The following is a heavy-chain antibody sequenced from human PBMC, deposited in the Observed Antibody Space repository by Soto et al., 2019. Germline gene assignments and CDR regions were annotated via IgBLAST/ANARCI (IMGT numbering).Heavy chain of an antibody. CDR2: IYYSGST. CDR3: ARGGYAY. V-gene: IGHV4-39*01. CDR1: GGSISSSSYY. J-gene: IGHJ4*02. Sequence: QLQLQESGPGLVKPSETLSLTCTVSGGSISSSSYYWGWIRQPPGKGLECIGTIYYSGSTYYNPSLQSRVTISVVTSKTPFSLRLSSVTAAGSAVYYRARGGYAYWGQGTLVTVSS. D-gene: IGHD2-8*01.